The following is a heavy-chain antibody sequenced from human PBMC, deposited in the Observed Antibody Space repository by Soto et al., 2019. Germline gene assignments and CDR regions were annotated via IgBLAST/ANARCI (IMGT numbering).Heavy chain of an antibody. Sequence: AASVKVSCKASGYTFTSYGISWVRQAPGQGLEWMGWISAYNGNTNYAQKLQGRVTMTTDTSTSTAYMELRSLRSDDTAVYYCAREVGYSSSWYISDPFDYWGQGTLVTVSS. CDR1: GYTFTSYG. CDR2: ISAYNGNT. D-gene: IGHD6-13*01. CDR3: AREVGYSSSWYISDPFDY. V-gene: IGHV1-18*01. J-gene: IGHJ4*02.